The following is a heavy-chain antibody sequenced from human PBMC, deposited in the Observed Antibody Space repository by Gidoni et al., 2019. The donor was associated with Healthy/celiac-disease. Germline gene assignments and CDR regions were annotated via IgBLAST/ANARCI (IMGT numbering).Heavy chain of an antibody. CDR1: SGSISSGSYY. D-gene: IGHD3-22*01. J-gene: IGHJ4*02. CDR2: IYTTGRT. V-gene: IGHV4-61*02. Sequence: QVQLQESGPGLVQPSQTLSLICTVSSGSISSGSYYWSWIRQPAGKGLEWIGRIYTTGRTNYNPSLKSRVTISVDTSKNQFSLKLSSVTAADTAVYYCARDFVDSSGYILLADWGQGTLVTVSS. CDR3: ARDFVDSSGYILLAD.